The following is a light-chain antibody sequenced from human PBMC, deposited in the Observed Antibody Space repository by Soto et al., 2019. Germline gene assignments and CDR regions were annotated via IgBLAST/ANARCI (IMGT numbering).Light chain of an antibody. CDR3: QSYDSNNQV. CDR2: EDN. Sequence: NFMLTQPHSVSESPGKTVTISCTRSRGSIDSNYVQWYQQRPGSAPTTVIYEDNQRPSGVPDRFSGSIDSSSNSASLTISGLKTEDEADYYCQSYDSNNQVFGGGTKLTVL. V-gene: IGLV6-57*04. CDR1: RGSIDSNY. J-gene: IGLJ3*02.